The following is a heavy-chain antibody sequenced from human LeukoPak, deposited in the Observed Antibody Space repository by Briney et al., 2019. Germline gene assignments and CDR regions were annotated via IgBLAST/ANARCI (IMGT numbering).Heavy chain of an antibody. D-gene: IGHD6-13*01. J-gene: IGHJ5*02. CDR3: ARGAKAIAAAGIWFDP. CDR1: GGSFSCYY. CDR2: INHSGST. Sequence: SETLSLTCAVYGGSFSCYYWSWIRQPPGKGLEWIGEINHSGSTNYNPSLKRRVTISVDTSKNQFSLKLSSVTAADTAVYYCARGAKAIAAAGIWFDPWGQGTLVTVSS. V-gene: IGHV4-34*01.